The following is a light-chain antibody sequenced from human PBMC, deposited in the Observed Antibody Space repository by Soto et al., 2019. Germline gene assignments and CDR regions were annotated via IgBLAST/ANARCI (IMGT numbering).Light chain of an antibody. CDR1: QSITTY. V-gene: IGKV1-39*01. CDR3: HQTHSLPQT. J-gene: IGKJ1*01. CDR2: GAS. Sequence: DIQMTQSPSXLSASVGDRVTITCRASQSITTYLNWYQQKPGKAPRLLMYGASNLQSGVPSRFSGSGSGTEFTLTISSLQPDDFATYFCHQTHSLPQTFGHGTKVDI.